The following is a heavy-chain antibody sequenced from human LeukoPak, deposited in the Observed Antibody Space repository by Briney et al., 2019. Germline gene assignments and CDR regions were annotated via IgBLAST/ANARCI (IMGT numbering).Heavy chain of an antibody. CDR3: ARQSTSPFFYYYGMDV. CDR2: IYYSGST. V-gene: IGHV4-61*08. CDR1: CGSVSSGGYY. Sequence: SETLSLTCTVSCGSVSSGGYYWTWIRQPPGKGLEWIGYIYYSGSTNYNPPLKSRVTISVDTSKNQFSLKLSSVTAADTAVYYCARQSTSPFFYYYGMDVWGQGTTVTVSS. J-gene: IGHJ6*02. D-gene: IGHD2-2*01.